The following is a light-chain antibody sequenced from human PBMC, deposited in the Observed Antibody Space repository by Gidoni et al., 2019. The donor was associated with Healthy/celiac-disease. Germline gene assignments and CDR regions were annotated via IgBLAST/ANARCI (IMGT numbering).Light chain of an antibody. CDR2: LGS. Sequence: DIVMTQFPLSLPVTPGEPASISCRSSQSLLHSNGYNYLDWYLQKPGQSPQLLIYLGSNRASGGPDRFSGSGSGTDFTMKSSKVEAEDVGVYYCMQALQTPRTFGPGTKVDIK. CDR1: QSLLHSNGYNY. CDR3: MQALQTPRT. J-gene: IGKJ3*01. V-gene: IGKV2-28*01.